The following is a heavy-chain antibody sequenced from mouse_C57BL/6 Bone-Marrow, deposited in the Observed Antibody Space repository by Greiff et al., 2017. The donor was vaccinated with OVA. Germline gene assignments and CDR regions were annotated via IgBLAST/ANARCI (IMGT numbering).Heavy chain of an antibody. Sequence: EVQLQQSGAELVRPGASVKLSCTASGFNIKDDYMHWVKQRPEQGLEWIGWIDPENGDTEYASKFQGKATITADTSSNTAYLQLSSLTSEDTAVYYCTSPMTTVVRGVSMDYWGQGTSVTVSS. CDR1: GFNIKDDY. J-gene: IGHJ4*01. D-gene: IGHD1-1*01. CDR2: IDPENGDT. V-gene: IGHV14-4*01. CDR3: TSPMTTVVRGVSMDY.